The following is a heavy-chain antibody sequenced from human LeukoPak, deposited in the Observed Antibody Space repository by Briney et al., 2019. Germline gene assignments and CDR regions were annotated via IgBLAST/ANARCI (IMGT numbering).Heavy chain of an antibody. CDR1: GGSLSDHD. J-gene: IGHJ4*02. Sequence: PSETLSVTCAVFGGSLSDHDWSWIRQPPGKGLEWIGEINHRGATNYNPSLKSRVTLSLDTSKNQVSLKLNSLTAADTAVYYCARGKGDLSMIEFYFDSWGPGTLVTVSS. V-gene: IGHV4-34*01. CDR2: INHRGAT. CDR3: ARGKGDLSMIEFYFDS. D-gene: IGHD3-22*01.